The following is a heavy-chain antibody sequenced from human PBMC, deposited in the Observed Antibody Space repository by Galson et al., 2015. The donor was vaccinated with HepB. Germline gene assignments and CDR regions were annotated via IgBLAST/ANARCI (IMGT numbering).Heavy chain of an antibody. CDR1: GFTVSSNY. CDR2: IYSGGST. D-gene: IGHD3-22*01. V-gene: IGHV3-66*01. Sequence: SLRLSCAASGFTVSSNYMSWVRQAPGKGLEWVSVIYSGGSTYYADSVKGRFTISRDNSKNTLYLQMNSLRAEDTAVYYCARDLEHYYDSSGYRRAFDIWGQGTMVTVSS. J-gene: IGHJ3*02. CDR3: ARDLEHYYDSSGYRRAFDI.